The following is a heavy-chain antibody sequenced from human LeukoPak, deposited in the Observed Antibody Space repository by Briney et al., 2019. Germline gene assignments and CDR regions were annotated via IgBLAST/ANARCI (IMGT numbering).Heavy chain of an antibody. Sequence: GGSLRLSCAASGFTFSSYSMSWARQAPGKGLEWVSYISSSGSTIYYADSVKGRFTISRDNAKNSLYLQMDSLRAEDTAVYYCAELGITMIGGVWGKGTTVTISS. V-gene: IGHV3-48*04. CDR3: AELGITMIGGV. CDR1: GFTFSSYS. D-gene: IGHD3-10*02. J-gene: IGHJ6*04. CDR2: ISSSGSTI.